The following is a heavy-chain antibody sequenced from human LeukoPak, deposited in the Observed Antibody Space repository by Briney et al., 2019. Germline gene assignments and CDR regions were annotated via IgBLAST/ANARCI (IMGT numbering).Heavy chain of an antibody. Sequence: ASVKVSCKASGYTFTSYYMHWVRQAAGQGLEWMGIINPSGGSTSYAQKFQGRVTMTRDTSTSTVYMELSSLRSEDTAVYYCARDGGYVSINYYYYYGMDVWGQGTTVTVSS. D-gene: IGHD5-12*01. V-gene: IGHV1-46*01. CDR2: INPSGGST. J-gene: IGHJ6*02. CDR3: ARDGGYVSINYYYYYGMDV. CDR1: GYTFTSYY.